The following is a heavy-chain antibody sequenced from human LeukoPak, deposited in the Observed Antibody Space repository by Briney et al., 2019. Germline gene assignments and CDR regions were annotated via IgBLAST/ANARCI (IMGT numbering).Heavy chain of an antibody. CDR2: ITHSGGT. V-gene: IGHV4-34*01. CDR1: GGSFSGYY. J-gene: IGHJ1*01. Sequence: PSETLSLTCAVNGGSFSGYYWSSIRQPPGKGLEWIGEITHSGGTAYNPSLKSRVTISVDTSRNHFSLKLSSVTAADTAIYYCARGDIAARLQHWGQGALVTVSS. D-gene: IGHD6-6*01. CDR3: ARGDIAARLQH.